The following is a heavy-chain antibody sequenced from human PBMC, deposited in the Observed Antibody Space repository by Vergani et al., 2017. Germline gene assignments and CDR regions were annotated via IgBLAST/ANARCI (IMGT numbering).Heavy chain of an antibody. V-gene: IGHV4-34*01. D-gene: IGHD3-3*01. J-gene: IGHJ5*02. CDR2: INHSGST. CDR1: GGSFSGYY. CDR3: ARGRKDFWSGYYRDYNPFDP. Sequence: QVQLQQWGAGLLKPSETLSLTCAVYGGSFSGYYWSWIRQPPGKGLEWIGEINHSGSTNYNPSLKSRVTISVDTSKNQFSLKLSSVTAADTAVYYCARGRKDFWSGYYRDYNPFDPWGQGTLVTVSS.